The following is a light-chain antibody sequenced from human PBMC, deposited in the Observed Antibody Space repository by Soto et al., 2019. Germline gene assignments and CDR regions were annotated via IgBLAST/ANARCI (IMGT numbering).Light chain of an antibody. Sequence: QSVLAQPPSASGSPGQSVTISCTGNSSDVGGYNNVSWYQQHPGKAPKLMIYEVSKRPSGVPDRFSGSKSGNTASLTVSGLQAEDEADYYCSSYAGSNSXVFGTGNKVTVL. V-gene: IGLV2-8*01. J-gene: IGLJ1*01. CDR3: SSYAGSNSXV. CDR2: EVS. CDR1: SSDVGGYNN.